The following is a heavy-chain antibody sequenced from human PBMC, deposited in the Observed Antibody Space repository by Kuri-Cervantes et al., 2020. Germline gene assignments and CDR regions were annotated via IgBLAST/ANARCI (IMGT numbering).Heavy chain of an antibody. D-gene: IGHD3-10*01. V-gene: IGHV4-61*01. CDR1: GGSVSSDSYY. CDR2: INYSGTT. Sequence: SETLSLTCTVSGGSVSSDSYYWSWIRQPPGKGLEWIGYINYSGTTNYNPSLKSRLTMSGDTSKNQFSLKLTSVTAADTAVYYCARLRFGELLSFDSWGQGTLVTVSS. CDR3: ARLRFGELLSFDS. J-gene: IGHJ4*02.